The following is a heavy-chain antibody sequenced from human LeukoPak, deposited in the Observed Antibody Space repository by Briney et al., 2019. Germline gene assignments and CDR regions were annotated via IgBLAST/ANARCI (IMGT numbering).Heavy chain of an antibody. CDR2: IKSKTDGGTT. CDR3: TTDGRLYFDY. CDR1: GFTFSNSW. V-gene: IGHV3-15*01. D-gene: IGHD1-26*01. Sequence: GGSLRLSCAASGFTFSNSWMSWVRQAPGKGLEWVGRIKSKTDGGTTDYAAPVKGRFTISRDDSKNKLHLQMNSLKPEDTAVYYCTTDGRLYFDYWGQGTLVTVSS. J-gene: IGHJ4*02.